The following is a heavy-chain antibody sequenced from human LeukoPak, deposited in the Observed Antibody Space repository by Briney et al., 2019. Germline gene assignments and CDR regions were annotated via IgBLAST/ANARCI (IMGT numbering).Heavy chain of an antibody. V-gene: IGHV3-23*01. J-gene: IGHJ6*02. CDR2: ISGSGART. D-gene: IGHD6-13*01. CDR1: GFTFSSYA. CDR3: TLSSSRLYYYGMDV. Sequence: AGGSLRLSCAVSGFTFSSYAMNWVRQAPGKGLEWVSAISGSGARTYYADSLKGRFTISRDNSQNTLYLQMNSLRAEDTAVYYCTLSSSRLYYYGMDVWGQGTAVTVSS.